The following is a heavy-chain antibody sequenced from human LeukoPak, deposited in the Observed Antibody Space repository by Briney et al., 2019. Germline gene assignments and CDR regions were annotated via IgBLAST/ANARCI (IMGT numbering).Heavy chain of an antibody. V-gene: IGHV3-30*03. D-gene: IGHD3-3*01. J-gene: IGHJ4*02. Sequence: GRSLRLSCAASGFTFSSYGMHWVRQAPGKGLEWVAVISYDGSNKYYADSVKGRFTISRDNAKKSLYLQMNSLRGEDTAVYYCARWMGLDDFWSGRYNNFDYWGQGTLVTVSS. CDR1: GFTFSSYG. CDR3: ARWMGLDDFWSGRYNNFDY. CDR2: ISYDGSNK.